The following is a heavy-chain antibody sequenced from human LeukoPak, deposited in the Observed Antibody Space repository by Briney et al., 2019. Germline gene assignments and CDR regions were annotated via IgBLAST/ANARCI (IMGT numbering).Heavy chain of an antibody. CDR1: GFTFSSYS. Sequence: PGGSLILSCAASGFTFSSYSMNWVRQAPGKGLEWVSYISSSSSTIYYADSVKGRFTISRDNAKNSLYLQMNSLRAEDTAVYYCARWDCSSTSCRLFDYWGQGTLVTVSS. CDR3: ARWDCSSTSCRLFDY. J-gene: IGHJ4*02. CDR2: ISSSSSTI. D-gene: IGHD2-2*01. V-gene: IGHV3-48*01.